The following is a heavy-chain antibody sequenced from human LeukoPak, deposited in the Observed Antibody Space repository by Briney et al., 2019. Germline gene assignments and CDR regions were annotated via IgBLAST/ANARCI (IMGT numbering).Heavy chain of an antibody. CDR3: ARDLAWEQQLGHYYYYYMDV. Sequence: ASVKVSCKASGYTFTSYGISWVRQAPGQGLEWMGWISAYNGNTNYAQKLQGRVTMTTDTSTSTAYMELRSLRSDGTAVYYCARDLAWEQQLGHYYYYYMDVWGKGTTVTVSS. J-gene: IGHJ6*03. CDR2: ISAYNGNT. D-gene: IGHD6-13*01. V-gene: IGHV1-18*01. CDR1: GYTFTSYG.